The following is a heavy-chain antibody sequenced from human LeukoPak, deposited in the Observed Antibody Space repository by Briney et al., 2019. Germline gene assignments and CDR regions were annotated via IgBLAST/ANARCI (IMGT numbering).Heavy chain of an antibody. J-gene: IGHJ4*02. V-gene: IGHV4-59*08. CDR1: GGSISSYY. D-gene: IGHD6-19*01. CDR2: IYYSGST. CDR3: ARNIAVAEVDY. Sequence: SETLSLTCTVSGGSISSYYWSWIRQPPGKGLGWIGYIYYSGSTNYNPSLKSRVTISVDTSKNQFSLKLSSVTAADTAVYYCARNIAVAEVDYWGQGTLVTVSS.